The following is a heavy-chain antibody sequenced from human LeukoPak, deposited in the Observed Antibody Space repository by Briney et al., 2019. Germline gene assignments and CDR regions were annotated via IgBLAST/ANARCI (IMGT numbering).Heavy chain of an antibody. CDR3: ARGQLGIWSAFEI. J-gene: IGHJ3*02. CDR1: GYTFTGYY. CDR2: IDPNSGGT. D-gene: IGHD7-27*01. Sequence: VASVKVSCKASGYTFTGYYMHWVRPAPGQGLEWMGWIDPNSGGTNYAQKFQGRVTMTRETSISTAYMEVSSLRSDDTAVYYCARGQLGIWSAFEIWGEGTMVTVSS. V-gene: IGHV1-2*02.